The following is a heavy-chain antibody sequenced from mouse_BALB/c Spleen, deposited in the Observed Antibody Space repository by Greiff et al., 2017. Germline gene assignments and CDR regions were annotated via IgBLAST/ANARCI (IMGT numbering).Heavy chain of an antibody. CDR3: ARVDGNYIYYAMDY. J-gene: IGHJ4*01. CDR2: ISSGGSYT. V-gene: IGHV5-9-4*01. D-gene: IGHD2-1*01. Sequence: DVKLVESGGGLVKPGGSLKLSCAASGFTFSSYAMSWVRQSPEKRLEWVAEISSGGSYTYYPDTVTGRFTISRDNAKNTLYLEMRSLRSEDTAMYYCARVDGNYIYYAMDYWGQGTSVTVSS. CDR1: GFTFSSYA.